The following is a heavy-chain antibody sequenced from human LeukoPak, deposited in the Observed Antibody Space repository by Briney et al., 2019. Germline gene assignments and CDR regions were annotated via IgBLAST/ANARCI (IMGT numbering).Heavy chain of an antibody. V-gene: IGHV3-23*01. CDR2: ISGSGGST. CDR1: GFTFSSYA. CDR3: AKGGATVTTFYYFDY. J-gene: IGHJ4*02. Sequence: GGSLRLSCAASGFTFSSYAMSWVRQAPGKGLEWVSAISGSGGSTNYADSVKGRFTISRDNSKNTLYLQMNSLRAEDTAVYYCAKGGATVTTFYYFDYWGQGTLVTVSS. D-gene: IGHD4-17*01.